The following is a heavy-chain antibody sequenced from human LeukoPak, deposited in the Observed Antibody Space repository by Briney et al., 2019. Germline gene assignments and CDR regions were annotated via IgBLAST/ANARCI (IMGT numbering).Heavy chain of an antibody. CDR3: ARDGWDLRPS. CDR1: GFTFSSYW. D-gene: IGHD1-26*01. V-gene: IGHV3-7*04. Sequence: PGGSLRLSCAASGFTFSSYWMSWLRQAPGKGLEWVANIKQDGSETYYVDSVKGRFTVSRDNTKHSLYLQMSSLRAEDTAVYYCARDGWDLRPSGGQGTLVTVSS. J-gene: IGHJ4*02. CDR2: IKQDGSET.